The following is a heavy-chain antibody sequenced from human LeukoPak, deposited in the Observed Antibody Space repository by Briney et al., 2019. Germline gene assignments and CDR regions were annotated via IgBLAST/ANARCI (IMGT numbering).Heavy chain of an antibody. Sequence: PSETLSLTCTVSGGSISSYYWSWIRQPPGKGLEWSGYIYYSGSTNYNTSLKSRVTISVDTSKNQFSLKLSSVTAADTAVYYCARREPIRWLQLRTVARNWFDPWGQGTLVTVSS. V-gene: IGHV4-59*12. CDR2: IYYSGST. J-gene: IGHJ5*02. CDR3: ARREPIRWLQLRTVARNWFDP. D-gene: IGHD5-24*01. CDR1: GGSISSYY.